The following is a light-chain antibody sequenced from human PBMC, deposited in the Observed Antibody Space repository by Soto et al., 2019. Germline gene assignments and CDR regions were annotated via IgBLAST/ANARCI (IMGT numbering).Light chain of an antibody. V-gene: IGKV1-39*01. J-gene: IGKJ4*01. CDR3: QQSYGTPLT. CDR1: QSISSY. CDR2: AAS. Sequence: DIQMTQSPSSLSASVGDRVTITCRASQSISSYLNWYQQKPGKAPKLLIYAASSLQSGVPSRFSGTGSGTDFTLTISSLQPEDFATYDCQQSYGTPLTFGGGTKVEIK.